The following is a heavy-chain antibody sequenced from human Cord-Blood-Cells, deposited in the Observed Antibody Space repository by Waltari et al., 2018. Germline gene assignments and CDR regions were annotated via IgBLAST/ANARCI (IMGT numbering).Heavy chain of an antibody. J-gene: IGHJ3*02. CDR3: ARYSSSWYAFDI. Sequence: EVQLVESGGGLVKPGGSLRLSCAASGFTFSSYSMNWVRQAPGKGLELVSSISSSSSYIYYADSVKGRFTISRDNAKNSLYLQMNSLRAEDTAVYYCARYSSSWYAFDIWGQGTMVTVSS. D-gene: IGHD6-13*01. V-gene: IGHV3-21*01. CDR1: GFTFSSYS. CDR2: ISSSSSYI.